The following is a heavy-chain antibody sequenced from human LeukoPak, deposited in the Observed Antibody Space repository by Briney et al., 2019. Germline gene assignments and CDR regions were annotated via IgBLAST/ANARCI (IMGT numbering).Heavy chain of an antibody. CDR3: AKGGSNWAPNFDY. J-gene: IGHJ4*02. CDR2: ISGSGAYT. V-gene: IGHV3-23*01. D-gene: IGHD6-13*01. CDR1: GFTFSTYA. Sequence: QPGGSLRLSCAASGFTFSTYAMSWVRQAPGKGLEWVSAISGSGAYTYYADSVKGRFTISRDNPKNTLYLQMNSLRAEDTAVYYCAKGGSNWAPNFDYWGQGTLVTVSS.